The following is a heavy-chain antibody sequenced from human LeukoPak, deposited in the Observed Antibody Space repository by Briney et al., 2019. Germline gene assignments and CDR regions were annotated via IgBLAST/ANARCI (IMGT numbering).Heavy chain of an antibody. V-gene: IGHV4-4*02. D-gene: IGHD1-26*01. Sequence: SGTLSLTCAVSGGSILTTNWWSWVRQPPGKGPEWIGEVHLSGASNYNPSLKSRVNMSIDNSKNQLSLELTSVTAADTAIYYCTRESGAFSPFGFWGQGTLVTVSS. J-gene: IGHJ4*02. CDR1: GGSILTTNW. CDR2: VHLSGAS. CDR3: TRESGAFSPFGF.